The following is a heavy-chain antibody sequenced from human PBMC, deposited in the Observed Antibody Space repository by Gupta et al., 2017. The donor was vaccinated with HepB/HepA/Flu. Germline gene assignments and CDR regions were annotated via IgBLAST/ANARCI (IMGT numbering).Heavy chain of an antibody. D-gene: IGHD1-26*01. J-gene: IGHJ4*02. CDR2: MYQDGSEK. CDR1: GFTFSSYW. CDR3: ARGAYSGSDDY. V-gene: IGHV3-7*01. Sequence: EVQLVESGGGLVQPGGSLRLSCATSGFTFSSYWLNWVRQTPEKGLEWVANMYQDGSEKYNVGSVKGRFTISRDNAKNSLYLQMNNLRAEDTAVYYCARGAYSGSDDYWGQGTLVTVSS.